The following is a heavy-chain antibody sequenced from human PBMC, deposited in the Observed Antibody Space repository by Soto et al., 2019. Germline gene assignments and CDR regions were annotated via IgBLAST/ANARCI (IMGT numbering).Heavy chain of an antibody. J-gene: IGHJ5*02. CDR3: ARLRIATNNYKWFDP. CDR1: GAALNSGNYY. V-gene: IGHV4-31*03. CDR2: IYVTGAV. D-gene: IGHD2-21*01. Sequence: SETLSLTCSVSGAALNSGNYYWSWIRQVPGKGLEWIGHIYVTGAVDYNPSLRNRITISQDTSERQFSLNLRLVTAADTAVYYCARLRIATNNYKWFDPWGQGTLVTVS.